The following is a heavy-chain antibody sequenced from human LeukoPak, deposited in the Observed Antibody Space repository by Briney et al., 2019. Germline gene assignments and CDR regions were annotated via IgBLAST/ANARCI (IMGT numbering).Heavy chain of an antibody. CDR3: ARDGPSDIVVVPAAIKYGMDV. V-gene: IGHV1-18*01. CDR1: GYTFTSYG. Sequence: ASVKVSCKASGYTFTSYGISWVRQAPGQGLEWMGWISAYNGNTNYAQKLQGRVTMTTDTSTSTAYMELRSLRSDDTAVYYRARDGPSDIVVVPAAIKYGMDVWGQGTTVTVSS. J-gene: IGHJ6*02. CDR2: ISAYNGNT. D-gene: IGHD2-2*01.